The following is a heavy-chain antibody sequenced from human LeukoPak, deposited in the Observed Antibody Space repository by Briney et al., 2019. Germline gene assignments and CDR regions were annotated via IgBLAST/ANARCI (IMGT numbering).Heavy chain of an antibody. CDR1: GFTLSDTA. CDR2: IDRPAKSYAT. Sequence: GGSLRLSCAASGFTLSDTAIHWVRQASGKGLEWVGLIDRPAKSYATAYGASVGGRFTISSDDSKNTAYLQMDSLKTEDTALYYCTRDRGTYNWLDPWGQGTLVTVPS. CDR3: TRDRGTYNWLDP. V-gene: IGHV3-73*01. D-gene: IGHD1-26*01. J-gene: IGHJ5*02.